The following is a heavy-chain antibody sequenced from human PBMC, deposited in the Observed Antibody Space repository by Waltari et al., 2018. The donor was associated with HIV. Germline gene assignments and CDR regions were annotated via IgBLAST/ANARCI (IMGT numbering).Heavy chain of an antibody. V-gene: IGHV3-53*01. CDR1: GFTVSRPY. J-gene: IGHJ4*02. CDR3: AKTLDTIMVFDS. Sequence: VHMVALGGGLIQPGGPLRPSCVAYGFTVSRPYVNGARQAPGKGLEWVSVLYSGGSTYYADSVKGRFTISRDNSKNTLYLQMNSLRAEDTAVYYCAKTLDTIMVFDSWGQGTLVTVSS. D-gene: IGHD5-18*01. CDR2: LYSGGST.